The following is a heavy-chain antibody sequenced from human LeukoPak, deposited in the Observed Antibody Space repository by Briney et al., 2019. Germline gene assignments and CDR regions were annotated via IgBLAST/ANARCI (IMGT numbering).Heavy chain of an antibody. D-gene: IGHD3-22*01. J-gene: IGHJ4*02. CDR3: ARDITDSSGYSPVY. Sequence: GGSLRLSCAASGFTVSSNYMSWVRQAPGKGLEWVSVIYSGGSTYYAASVKGRFTISRDNSKNTLYLQMNSLRAEDTAVYYCARDITDSSGYSPVYWGQGTLVTVSS. CDR1: GFTVSSNY. V-gene: IGHV3-53*01. CDR2: IYSGGST.